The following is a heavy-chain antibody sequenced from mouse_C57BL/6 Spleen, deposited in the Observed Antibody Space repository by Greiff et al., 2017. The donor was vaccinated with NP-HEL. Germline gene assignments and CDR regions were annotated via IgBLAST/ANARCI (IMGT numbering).Heavy chain of an antibody. CDR3: ARHYDYYFDY. V-gene: IGHV5-17*01. Sequence: EVQLVESGGGLVKPGGSLKLSCAASGFTFSDYGMHWVRQAPEKGLEWVAYISSGSSTIYYADTVKGRITISRDNAKNTLFLQMTSLRSEDTAMSYCARHYDYYFDYWGQGTTLTVSS. D-gene: IGHD2-4*01. CDR1: GFTFSDYG. J-gene: IGHJ2*01. CDR2: ISSGSSTI.